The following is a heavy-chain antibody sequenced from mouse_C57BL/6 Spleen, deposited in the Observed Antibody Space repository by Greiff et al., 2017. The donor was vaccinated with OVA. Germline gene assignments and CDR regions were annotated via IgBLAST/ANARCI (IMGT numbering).Heavy chain of an antibody. CDR1: GYTFTSYW. V-gene: IGHV1-59*01. CDR2: IDPSDSYT. J-gene: IGHJ4*01. Sequence: VQLQQPGAELVRPGTSVKLSCKASGYTFTSYWIHWVKQRPGQGLEWIGVIDPSDSYTNYNQKFKGKATLTVDTSSSTAYMQLSSLTSEDSAVYYCARRGYDYGNYAMDYWGQGTSVTVSS. D-gene: IGHD2-4*01. CDR3: ARRGYDYGNYAMDY.